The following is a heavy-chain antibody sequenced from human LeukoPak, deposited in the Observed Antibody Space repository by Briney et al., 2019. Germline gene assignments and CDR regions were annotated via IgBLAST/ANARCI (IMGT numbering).Heavy chain of an antibody. CDR1: GGSFSGYY. CDR3: ARGDGGIVVVPAANWFDP. J-gene: IGHJ5*02. CDR2: INHSGST. Sequence: SETLSLTCAVYGGSFSGYYWSWIRQPPGKGLEWIGEINHSGSTNYNPSLKSRVTISVDTSKNQFSLKLSSVTAADTAVYYCARGDGGIVVVPAANWFDPWGQGTLVTVSS. V-gene: IGHV4-34*01. D-gene: IGHD2-2*01.